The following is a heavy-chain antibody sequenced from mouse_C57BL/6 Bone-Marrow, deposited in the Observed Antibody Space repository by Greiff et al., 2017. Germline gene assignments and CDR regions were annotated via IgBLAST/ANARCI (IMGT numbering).Heavy chain of an antibody. J-gene: IGHJ3*01. CDR3: GRQGYGSSFAY. CDR2: IRSKSNNYAT. CDR1: GFSFNTYA. D-gene: IGHD1-1*01. Sequence: EVKVVESGGGLVQPKGSLKLSCAASGFSFNTYAMNWVRQAPGKGLEWVARIRSKSNNYATYYADSVKDRFTISRDDSESMLYLQMNNLKTEDTAMYYCGRQGYGSSFAYWGQGTLVTVSA. V-gene: IGHV10-1*01.